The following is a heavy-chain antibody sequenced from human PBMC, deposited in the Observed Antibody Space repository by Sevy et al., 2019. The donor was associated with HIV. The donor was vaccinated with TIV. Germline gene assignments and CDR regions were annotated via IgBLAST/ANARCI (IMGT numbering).Heavy chain of an antibody. V-gene: IGHV1-2*06. CDR1: RFTFTSYY. CDR2: MNPNTGGA. Sequence: GPSVKVSCKASRFTFTSYYFHWVRQAPGQGLEWMGQMNPNTGGAKYAEKFQGRVTMTRDTSITTAYMELSSLTSDDTAVYYCTRQSSDILNDPTPSDYWGQGTLVTVSS. J-gene: IGHJ4*02. CDR3: TRQSSDILNDPTPSDY. D-gene: IGHD3-9*01.